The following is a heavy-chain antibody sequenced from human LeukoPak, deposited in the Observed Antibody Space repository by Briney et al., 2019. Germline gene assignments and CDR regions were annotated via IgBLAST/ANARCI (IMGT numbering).Heavy chain of an antibody. CDR3: ARDRDVDTAMVNDY. Sequence: GGSLRLSCAASGFTFSSYWMCWVRQAPGKGLEWVANIKQDGSEKYYVDSVKGRFTISRDNAKNSLYLQMNSLRAEDTAVYYCARDRDVDTAMVNDYWGQGTLVTVSS. CDR2: IKQDGSEK. V-gene: IGHV3-7*01. D-gene: IGHD5-18*01. CDR1: GFTFSSYW. J-gene: IGHJ4*02.